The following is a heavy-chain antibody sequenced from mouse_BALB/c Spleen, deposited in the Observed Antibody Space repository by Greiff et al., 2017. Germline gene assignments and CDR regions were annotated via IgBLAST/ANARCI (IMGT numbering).Heavy chain of an antibody. CDR1: GFTFSSYG. V-gene: IGHV5-6-3*01. Sequence: EVMLVESGGGLVQPGGSRKLSCAASGFTFSSYGMSWVRQTPDKRLELVATINSNGGSTYYPDSVKGRFTISRDNAKNTLYLQMSSLKSEDTAMYYCARDRDYGPFDYWGQGTTLTVSS. J-gene: IGHJ2*01. CDR3: ARDRDYGPFDY. D-gene: IGHD1-2*01. CDR2: INSNGGST.